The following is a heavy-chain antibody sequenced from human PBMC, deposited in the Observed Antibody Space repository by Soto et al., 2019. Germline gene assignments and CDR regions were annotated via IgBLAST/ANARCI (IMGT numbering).Heavy chain of an antibody. CDR2: IYYSGST. J-gene: IGHJ6*02. CDR3: ARRHRYYYYGMDV. CDR1: GGSISSYY. V-gene: IGHV4-59*01. Sequence: SETLSLTCAVSGGSISSYYWSWIRQPPGKGLEWIGYIYYSGSTNYNPSLKSRVTISVDTSKNQFSLKLSSVTAADTAVYYCARRHRYYYYGMDVWGQGTTVTVSS.